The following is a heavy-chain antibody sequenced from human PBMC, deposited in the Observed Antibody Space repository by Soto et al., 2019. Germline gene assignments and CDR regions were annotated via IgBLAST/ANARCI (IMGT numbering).Heavy chain of an antibody. V-gene: IGHV3-72*01. D-gene: IGHD1-26*01. CDR3: ASPRNSGNSELFY. CDR2: SRNKANNYIT. J-gene: IGHJ4*02. Sequence: PGGSLRLSCAASGFTFSDHYMDWVRQAPGKGLEWVGRSRNKANNYITEYAASVKGRFTISRDGLKDSLYLQMNSLKTDDTAVYYCASPRNSGNSELFYWGQGTLVTVSS. CDR1: GFTFSDHY.